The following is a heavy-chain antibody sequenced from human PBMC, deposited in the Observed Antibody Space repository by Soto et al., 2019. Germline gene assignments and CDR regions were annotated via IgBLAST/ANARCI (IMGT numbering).Heavy chain of an antibody. Sequence: QVLLVQSGGEVKKPGASVKVSCKASGFNFISYGINWVRQAPGQGLEWMGWISGYDGKTVYAHSVQDRVTMTTDATTGTAYMELRGLRSAETAIYYCARDFMYTSSPDSWFDPWGQGTLVTVTS. D-gene: IGHD6-6*01. V-gene: IGHV1-18*04. CDR1: GFNFISYG. CDR2: ISGYDGKT. J-gene: IGHJ5*02. CDR3: ARDFMYTSSPDSWFDP.